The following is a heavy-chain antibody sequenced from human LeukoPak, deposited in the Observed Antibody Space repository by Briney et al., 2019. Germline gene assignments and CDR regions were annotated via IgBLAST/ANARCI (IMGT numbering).Heavy chain of an antibody. V-gene: IGHV3-53*01. CDR3: ARDLGSVAGDY. Sequence: GALLIFCCASSCSTISSSIISWLRAAPGERLEWVSVIYSGGSTYYADSVKGRFTISRDNSKNTSYLQMNSLRAEDTAVYYCARDLGSVAGDYWGQGTLVTVSS. J-gene: IGHJ4*02. CDR2: IYSGGST. D-gene: IGHD6-19*01. CDR1: CSTISSSI.